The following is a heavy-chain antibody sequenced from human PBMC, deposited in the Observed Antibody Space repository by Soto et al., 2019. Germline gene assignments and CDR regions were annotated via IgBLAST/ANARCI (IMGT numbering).Heavy chain of an antibody. V-gene: IGHV1-58*01. CDR3: ATHREGATYYFDY. Sequence: QMQLVQSGPEVKKPGTSVKVSCKASTFTFTSSAVQWVRQARGQRLEWIGWIVVGSGNTKYAQNFQESVTITRDMSSATAYLELSSLRSEDTAVYYCATHREGATYYFDYWGQGTLLTVSS. CDR1: TFTFTSSA. J-gene: IGHJ4*02. CDR2: IVVGSGNT. D-gene: IGHD1-26*01.